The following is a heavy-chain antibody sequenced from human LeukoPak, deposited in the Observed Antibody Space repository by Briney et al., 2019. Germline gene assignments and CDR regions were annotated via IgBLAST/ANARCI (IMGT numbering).Heavy chain of an antibody. J-gene: IGHJ6*02. CDR3: ARDSAVAAYGMDV. CDR1: GFTFSSYS. Sequence: GGSLRLSCAASGFTFSSYSMNWVRQAPGKGLEWVSSISSSSSYIYYADSVKGRFTISRDNAKNSLYLQMNSLRAEDTAVYYCARDSAVAAYGMDVWGQGTTVTVSS. D-gene: IGHD6-19*01. CDR2: ISSSSSYI. V-gene: IGHV3-21*01.